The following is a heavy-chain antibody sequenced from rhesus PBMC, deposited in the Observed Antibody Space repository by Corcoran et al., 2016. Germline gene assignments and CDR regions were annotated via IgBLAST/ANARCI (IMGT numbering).Heavy chain of an antibody. D-gene: IGHD3-22*01. CDR3: ARTYWSDWRWYFDL. CDR1: GFSISTTGTG. V-gene: IGHV2-95*01. J-gene: IGHJ2*01. CDR2: IYWSDSK. Sequence: QVTLKESGPALVTPTQTLTLTCTFSGFSISTTGTGVGWIRQPPGKALELLASIYWSDSKYYSTSVKSRLTISMDTSKNQVVLTMTDMDPVDTATYYCARTYWSDWRWYFDLWGPGTPITISS.